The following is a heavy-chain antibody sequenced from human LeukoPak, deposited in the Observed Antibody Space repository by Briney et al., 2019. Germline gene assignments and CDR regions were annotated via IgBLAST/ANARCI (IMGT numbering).Heavy chain of an antibody. CDR3: ARRARGYSYGNWFDP. J-gene: IGHJ5*02. Sequence: ASVKVSCKASGYTFTGYYMHWVRQAPGQGLEWMGWINPNSGGTNYAQKFQGRVTMTRATSISTAYMELSRLRSDDTAVYYCARRARGYSYGNWFDPWGQGTLVTVSS. CDR2: INPNSGGT. CDR1: GYTFTGYY. V-gene: IGHV1-2*02. D-gene: IGHD5-18*01.